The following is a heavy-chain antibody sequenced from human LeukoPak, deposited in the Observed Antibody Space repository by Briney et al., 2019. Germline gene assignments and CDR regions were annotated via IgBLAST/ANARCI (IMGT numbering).Heavy chain of an antibody. CDR2: IKQDGSEK. CDR1: GFTFSGYS. V-gene: IGHV3-7*03. Sequence: GGSLRLSCAASGFTFSGYSMSWVRQAPGKGLEWVANIKQDGSEKYYVDSVKGRFTISRDNSKNTLYLQMNSLRAEDTAVYYCAKEGPLTGTDPFDYWGQGTLVTVSS. J-gene: IGHJ4*02. CDR3: AKEGPLTGTDPFDY. D-gene: IGHD1-7*01.